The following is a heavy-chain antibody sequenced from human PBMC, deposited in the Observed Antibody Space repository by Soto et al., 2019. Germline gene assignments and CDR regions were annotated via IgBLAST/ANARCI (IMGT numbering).Heavy chain of an antibody. CDR1: GGSIDRSDCY. Sequence: SETLSLTCNVSGGSIDRSDCYWAWLRQPPGKGLEWIGTTYYNGNAYYNPSLRSRVSMSVDTSKNQFSLKLISVTAADTAVYYCARHFVAVVIKGWGYWGQGKLVTVSS. CDR2: TYYNGNA. D-gene: IGHD3-10*01. V-gene: IGHV4-39*01. J-gene: IGHJ4*02. CDR3: ARHFVAVVIKGWGY.